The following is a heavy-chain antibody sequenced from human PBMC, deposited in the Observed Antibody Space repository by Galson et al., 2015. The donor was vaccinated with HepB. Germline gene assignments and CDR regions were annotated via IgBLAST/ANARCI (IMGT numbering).Heavy chain of an antibody. Sequence: SVKVSCKASGGTFSSYAISWVRQAPGQGLEWMGRIIPILGIANYAQKFQGRVTITADKSTSTAYMELSSLRSEDTAVYYCARAGGYYYDSSGYYGGLWFDPWGQGTLVTVSS. V-gene: IGHV1-69*04. CDR2: IIPILGIA. D-gene: IGHD3-22*01. CDR1: GGTFSSYA. CDR3: ARAGGYYYDSSGYYGGLWFDP. J-gene: IGHJ5*02.